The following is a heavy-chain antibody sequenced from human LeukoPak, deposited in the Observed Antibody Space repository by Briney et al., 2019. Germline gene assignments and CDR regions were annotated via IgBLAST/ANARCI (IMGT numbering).Heavy chain of an antibody. CDR1: GFTFSSYA. V-gene: IGHV3-30-3*02. CDR3: GKAAVYSKRWTPFDD. CDR2: ISSDGSNQ. J-gene: IGHJ4*02. D-gene: IGHD1-26*01. Sequence: GGSLRLSCAASGFTFSSYAMHWVRQAPGKGLEWVAVISSDGSNQYYADSVKGRFTISRDNSKNTLYLQMNSLRAEDTAVYYCGKAAVYSKRWTPFDDWGRGTLVTVSS.